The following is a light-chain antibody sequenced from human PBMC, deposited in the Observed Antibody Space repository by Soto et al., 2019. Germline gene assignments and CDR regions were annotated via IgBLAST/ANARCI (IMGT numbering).Light chain of an antibody. CDR1: HGLVHSSGNTY. Sequence: VLTQTALSSPVTLGQSASISCRSSHGLVHSSGNTYLSWLHQRPGQPPRLLFFKVSERFAGAPDRFSASGAGTHFTLTISSVEAGDVGVYYCLQSTHFPCTFGKGTKVEV. CDR2: KVS. CDR3: LQSTHFPCT. J-gene: IGKJ1*01. V-gene: IGKV2-24*01.